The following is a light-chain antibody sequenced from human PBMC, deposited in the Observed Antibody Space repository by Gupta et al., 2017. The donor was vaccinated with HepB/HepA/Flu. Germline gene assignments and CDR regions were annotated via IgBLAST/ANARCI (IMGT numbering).Light chain of an antibody. CDR3: AAEDDSRSGGV. CDR2: SNN. Sequence: SVRTQPPPAPATPGPRVTISCSGSSSNIGSNYVYWYQQPPATAPKLLMYSNNRRPSGVPERFSGSKYGTSASLATTGLPAEDEADYYCAAEDDSRSGGVFGGGTKLTVL. V-gene: IGLV1-47*02. CDR1: SSNIGSNY. J-gene: IGLJ2*01.